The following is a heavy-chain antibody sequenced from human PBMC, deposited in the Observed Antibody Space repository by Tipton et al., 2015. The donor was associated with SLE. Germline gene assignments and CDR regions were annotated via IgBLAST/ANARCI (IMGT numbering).Heavy chain of an antibody. Sequence: LRLSCTVSGGSISSYYWSWIRQPPGKGLEWIGYIYYSGSTNYNPPLKSRVTISVDTSKNQFPLKLSSVTAADTAVYYCARHVTYYGSGRVWFDPWGQGTLVTVSS. V-gene: IGHV4-59*08. CDR3: ARHVTYYGSGRVWFDP. D-gene: IGHD3-10*01. CDR2: IYYSGST. J-gene: IGHJ5*02. CDR1: GGSISSYY.